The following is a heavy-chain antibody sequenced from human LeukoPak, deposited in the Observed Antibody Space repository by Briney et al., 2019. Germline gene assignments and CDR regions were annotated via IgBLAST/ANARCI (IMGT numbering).Heavy chain of an antibody. CDR3: ASSKGGSLDY. CDR2: INHSGST. V-gene: IGHV4-34*01. CDR1: GGSFSGYY. J-gene: IGHJ4*02. D-gene: IGHD1-26*01. Sequence: PSETLSLTCAVYGGSFSGYYWSWIRQPPGKGLEWIGEINHSGSTNYNPSLKSRVTISVDTSKNQFSLKLSSVTAADTAVYYCASSKGGSLDYWGQGTLVTVSS.